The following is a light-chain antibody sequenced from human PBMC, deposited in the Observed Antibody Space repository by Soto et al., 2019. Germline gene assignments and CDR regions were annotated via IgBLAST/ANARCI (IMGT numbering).Light chain of an antibody. CDR2: AAS. CDR3: QQYYSYPHLT. V-gene: IGKV1-8*01. Sequence: AIRMTQSPSSLSASTGDRVTITCRASQGISSYLAWYQQKPGKAPKLLIYAASTLQSGVPSRFSGSGSGTDFTLTISRLQSEDFATYYCQQYYSYPHLTFGQGTKVEIK. J-gene: IGKJ1*01. CDR1: QGISSY.